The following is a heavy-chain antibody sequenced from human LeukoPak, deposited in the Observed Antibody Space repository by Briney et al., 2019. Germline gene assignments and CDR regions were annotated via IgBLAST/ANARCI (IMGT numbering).Heavy chain of an antibody. V-gene: IGHV1-2*02. CDR2: NNPNSGGT. J-gene: IGHJ5*02. CDR1: GYTFTAYY. Sequence: ASVKVSCKASGYTFTAYYMHWVRQAPGQGLEWMGWNNPNSGGTNYAQKFQGRVTMTRDTSISTAYMELSSLRSDDTAVYYCARSRYLAFDDRPNWFDPWGQGTLVIVSS. D-gene: IGHD3-9*01. CDR3: ARSRYLAFDDRPNWFDP.